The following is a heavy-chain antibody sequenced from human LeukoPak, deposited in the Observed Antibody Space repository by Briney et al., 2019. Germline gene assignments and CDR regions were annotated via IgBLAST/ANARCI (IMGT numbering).Heavy chain of an antibody. D-gene: IGHD3-22*01. CDR2: IYYSGST. V-gene: IGHV4-39*01. Sequence: SETLSLTCSVSGDSISTSSYYWGWIRQPPGKGLEWIGTIYYSGSTYYNPSLTSRVTISVDTSKNQFSLKLSSVTAADTAVYYCARASYYDTSGYSRGAFDIWGQGTMVTVSP. CDR1: GDSISTSSYY. CDR3: ARASYYDTSGYSRGAFDI. J-gene: IGHJ3*02.